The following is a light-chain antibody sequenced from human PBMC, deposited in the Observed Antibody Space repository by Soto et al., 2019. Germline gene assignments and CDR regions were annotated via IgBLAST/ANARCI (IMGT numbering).Light chain of an antibody. CDR3: SSYTTSGTPV. V-gene: IGLV2-14*01. CDR1: SSDVGGYNY. J-gene: IGLJ3*02. Sequence: QSALTQPASVSGSPGQSITISCTGTSSDVGGYNYLSWYQQNPGKAPKVMIYEVSNRPSGVSNRFSGSKSGNTASLTISGLQAEDEAYYYCSSYTTSGTPVFGGGTKVTVL. CDR2: EVS.